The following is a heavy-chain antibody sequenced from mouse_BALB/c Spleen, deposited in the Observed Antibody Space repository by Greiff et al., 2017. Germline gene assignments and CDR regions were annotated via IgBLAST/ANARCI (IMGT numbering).Heavy chain of an antibody. Sequence: EVQRVESGGGLVQPGGSRKLSCAASGFTFSSFGMHWVRQAPEKGLEWVAYISSGSSTIYYADTVKGRFTISRDNPKNTLFLQMTSLRSEDTAMYYCARWGGNYDYYAMDYWGQGTSVTVSS. CDR1: GFTFSSFG. J-gene: IGHJ4*01. CDR2: ISSGSSTI. CDR3: ARWGGNYDYYAMDY. V-gene: IGHV5-17*02. D-gene: IGHD2-1*01.